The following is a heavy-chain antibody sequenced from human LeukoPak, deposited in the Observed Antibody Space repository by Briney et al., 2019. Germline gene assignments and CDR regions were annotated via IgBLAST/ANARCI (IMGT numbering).Heavy chain of an antibody. V-gene: IGHV4-34*01. Sequence: SETLSLTCDVYGGSFSGYYWSWIRQPPGKGLEWIGEIKHSGSTNNNPSLKSRVTISVDTSKNQFSLKLSSVTAADTAVYYCARDYYDSKGVFQHWGQGTLVTVSS. D-gene: IGHD3-22*01. CDR2: IKHSGST. CDR1: GGSFSGYY. CDR3: ARDYYDSKGVFQH. J-gene: IGHJ1*01.